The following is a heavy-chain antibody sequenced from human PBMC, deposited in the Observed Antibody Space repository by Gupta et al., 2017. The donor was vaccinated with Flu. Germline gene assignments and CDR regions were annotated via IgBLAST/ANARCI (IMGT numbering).Heavy chain of an antibody. CDR1: VFTFKTYA. V-gene: IGHV1-3*01. CDR2: INVGNVKT. D-gene: IGHD1-1*01. Sequence: ASVFTFKTYAIHWGRQAPGQRPEWMGWINVGNVKTKYSEKFQGTVTVTTDTSANTTYMELSSLRSEDTAVYYCASLSDPRRNAFDIWGRGTMVTVSS. J-gene: IGHJ3*02. CDR3: ASLSDPRRNAFDI.